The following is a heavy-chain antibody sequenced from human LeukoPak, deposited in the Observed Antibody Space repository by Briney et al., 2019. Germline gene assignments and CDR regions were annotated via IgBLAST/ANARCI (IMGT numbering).Heavy chain of an antibody. CDR3: ARERGSITTIVSSGMGY. CDR2: IWYDGKNK. V-gene: IGHV3-33*08. Sequence: PGGSLRLSCAASGFTFDDYGMHWVRQAPGKGLEWVAVIWYDGKNKYYADSVKGRFTVSRDTSKNTLNLQMNSLRAEDTAVYFCARERGSITTIVSSGMGYWGQGTLVTVSS. CDR1: GFTFDDYG. D-gene: IGHD3-22*01. J-gene: IGHJ4*02.